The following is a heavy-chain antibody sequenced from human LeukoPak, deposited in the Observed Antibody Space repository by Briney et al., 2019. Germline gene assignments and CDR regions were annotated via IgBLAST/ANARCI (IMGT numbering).Heavy chain of an antibody. V-gene: IGHV3-7*01. D-gene: IGHD6-6*01. CDR3: ARGGNSSWDY. CDR2: IKPDGTEK. J-gene: IGHJ4*02. Sequence: GGSLRLSCVASGFVFSNYWMSWVRQAPGMGLEWVANIKPDGTEKYYVDSLKGRFTISRDNTKNSLYLQMSSLRVEDTAVYYCARGGNSSWDYWGQGALVTVSS. CDR1: GFVFSNYW.